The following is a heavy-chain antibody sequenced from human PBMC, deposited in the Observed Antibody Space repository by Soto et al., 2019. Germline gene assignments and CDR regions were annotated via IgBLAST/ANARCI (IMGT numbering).Heavy chain of an antibody. CDR3: VRDLPSEAPFFDL. CDR1: GYAFNTYG. Sequence: QVQLIQSGAEVKRPGASLKVSCRASGYAFNTYGVSWVRQAPGQGLEWVGWISTSNGHTNFAQNFQGRVTLTTDTSTSTAYMELRSLTSDDTAVYYCVRDLPSEAPFFDLWGQGTLVTVSS. J-gene: IGHJ4*02. V-gene: IGHV1-18*01. CDR2: ISTSNGHT.